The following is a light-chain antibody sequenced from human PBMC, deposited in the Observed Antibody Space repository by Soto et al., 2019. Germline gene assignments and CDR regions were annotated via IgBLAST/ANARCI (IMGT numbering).Light chain of an antibody. CDR3: QQEGSSAWT. CDR1: QTIRSNY. Sequence: ETVLTQSPGTLSLSPGERATLSCRASQTIRSNYLAWYRQTPRQAPRLLIYGASNRATGIVARFSGSGSGTDLTIIISTLEPEAFALSYCQQEGSSAWTFGEGTKVEIK. V-gene: IGKV3-20*01. CDR2: GAS. J-gene: IGKJ1*01.